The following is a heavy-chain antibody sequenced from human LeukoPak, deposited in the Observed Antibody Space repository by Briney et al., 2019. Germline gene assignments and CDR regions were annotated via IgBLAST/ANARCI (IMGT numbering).Heavy chain of an antibody. D-gene: IGHD2-2*01. CDR2: INHSGST. CDR3: ARVITVVVPAAISFDY. Sequence: SETLSLTCAVYGGSFSGYYWSWIRQPPGKGLEWIGEINHSGSTNYNPSLKSRVTISVDTSKNQFSLKLSSVTAADTAVYYCARVITVVVPAAISFDYWGQGTLATVSS. CDR1: GGSFSGYY. V-gene: IGHV4-34*01. J-gene: IGHJ4*02.